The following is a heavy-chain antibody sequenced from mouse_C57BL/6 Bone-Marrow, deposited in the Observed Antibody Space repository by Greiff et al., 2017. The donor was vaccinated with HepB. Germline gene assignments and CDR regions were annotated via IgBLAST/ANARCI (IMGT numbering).Heavy chain of an antibody. V-gene: IGHV1-7*01. CDR2: INPSTGYT. J-gene: IGHJ4*01. CDR1: GYTFTSYW. D-gene: IGHD1-1*01. CDR3: AELYDGSRSYAMDY. Sequence: VQLQQSGAELVKPGASVKMSCKASGYTFTSYWMHWVKQRPGQGLEWIGYINPSTGYTEYNQKFKDKATLTADNSSSTAYMQLSSLTSEDSAVYYSAELYDGSRSYAMDYWGQGTAITVSS.